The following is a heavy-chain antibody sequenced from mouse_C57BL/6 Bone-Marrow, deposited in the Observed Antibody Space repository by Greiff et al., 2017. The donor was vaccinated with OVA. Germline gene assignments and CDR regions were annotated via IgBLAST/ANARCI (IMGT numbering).Heavy chain of an antibody. D-gene: IGHD1-1*01. J-gene: IGHJ4*01. CDR1: GYTFTSYW. CDR2: IAPSDSYT. CDR3: ARYYYGSSYNAMDY. V-gene: IGHV1-50*01. Sequence: VQLQQSGAELVKPGASVKLSCKASGYTFTSYWMQWVKQRPGQGLEWIGEIAPSDSYTNYNQKFKGKATLTVDTSSSTAYMQLSSLTSEDSAVYYCARYYYGSSYNAMDYWGQGTSVTVSS.